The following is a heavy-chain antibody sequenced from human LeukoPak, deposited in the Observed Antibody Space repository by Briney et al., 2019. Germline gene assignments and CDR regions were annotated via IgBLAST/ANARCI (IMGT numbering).Heavy chain of an antibody. J-gene: IGHJ6*03. Sequence: PSETLSLTCAVSGGSISSGGYSWSWIRQPPGKGLEWIGYIYHSGSTYYNPSLKSRVTISVDTSKNQFSLKLSSVTAADTAVYYCARAGHNRSGSVYYYYYMDVWGKGTTVTVSS. CDR2: IYHSGST. D-gene: IGHD3-3*01. V-gene: IGHV4-30-2*01. CDR3: ARAGHNRSGSVYYYYYMDV. CDR1: GGSISSGGYS.